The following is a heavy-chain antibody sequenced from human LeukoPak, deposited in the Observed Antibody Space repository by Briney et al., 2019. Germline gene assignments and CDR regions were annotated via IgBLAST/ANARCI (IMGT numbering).Heavy chain of an antibody. J-gene: IGHJ4*02. Sequence: ASETLSLTCAVSGDSISSNNWWSWVRQPPGKGLEWIGEIYHSGSANYNPSLKSRVTISIDKSKNQFSLKLSSVTAADTAIYYCARIHGAYGDYWGQGTLVTVSS. D-gene: IGHD4-17*01. V-gene: IGHV4-4*02. CDR3: ARIHGAYGDY. CDR1: GDSISSNNW. CDR2: IYHSGSA.